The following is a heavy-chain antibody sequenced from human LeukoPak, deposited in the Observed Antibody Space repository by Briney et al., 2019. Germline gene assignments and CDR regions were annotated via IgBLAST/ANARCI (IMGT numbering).Heavy chain of an antibody. CDR3: ARADYDGRSYYFDY. J-gene: IGHJ4*02. V-gene: IGHV3-21*01. CDR1: GFIFSNFG. D-gene: IGHD3-22*01. CDR2: ISSSSTYI. Sequence: GGSLRLSCAASGFIFSNFGMNWVRQAPGTGREWVSSISSSSTYIYYADSVKGRFTISRDNAKNSLYLQMNSLRAEDTAVYYCARADYDGRSYYFDYWGQGTLVAVSS.